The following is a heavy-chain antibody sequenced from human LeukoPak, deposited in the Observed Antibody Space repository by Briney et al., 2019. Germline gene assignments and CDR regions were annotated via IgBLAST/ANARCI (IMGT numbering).Heavy chain of an antibody. CDR2: INSDGSST. D-gene: IGHD6-19*01. CDR1: GFTFSSYW. CDR3: ARASSGWTYFDY. Sequence: GGSLRLSCAASGFTFSSYWMHWVRQAPGKGLVWVSRINSDGSSTSYADSVKGRLTISRDNAKNTLYLQMNSLRAEDTAVYYCARASSGWTYFDYWGQGTLVTVSS. V-gene: IGHV3-74*01. J-gene: IGHJ4*02.